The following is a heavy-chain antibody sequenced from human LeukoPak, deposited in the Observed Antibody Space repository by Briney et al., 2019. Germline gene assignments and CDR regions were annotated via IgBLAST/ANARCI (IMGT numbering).Heavy chain of an antibody. CDR1: GFTFSSYA. D-gene: IGHD2-2*01. Sequence: SGGSLRLSCAASGFTFSSYAMSWVRQAPGKGQEWVSVISGSGSDTEYADSVKGRFTISRDNSKTTLYLQMSSLRVEDTAVYYCAKCSATCYANAFDIWGQGTMVTVSS. CDR3: AKCSATCYANAFDI. J-gene: IGHJ3*02. CDR2: ISGSGSDT. V-gene: IGHV3-23*01.